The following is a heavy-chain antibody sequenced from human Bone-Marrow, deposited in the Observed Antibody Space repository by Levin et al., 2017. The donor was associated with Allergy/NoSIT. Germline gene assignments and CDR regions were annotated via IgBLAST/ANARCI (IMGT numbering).Heavy chain of an antibody. Sequence: GGSLRLSCDASGFTFSSYGIIWVRQAPGKGLEWVSYIGGDNYTKYYADSVKGRFTISRDNVKKSLYLQMNSRRGEDTAVYYCAREGSWSSTWLGNYYFDYWGQGTLVTVSS. V-gene: IGHV3-48*01. D-gene: IGHD6-13*01. CDR1: GFTFSSYG. J-gene: IGHJ4*02. CDR2: IGGDNYTK. CDR3: AREGSWSSTWLGNYYFDY.